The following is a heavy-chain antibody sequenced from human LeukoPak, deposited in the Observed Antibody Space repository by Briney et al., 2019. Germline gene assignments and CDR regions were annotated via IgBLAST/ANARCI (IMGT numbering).Heavy chain of an antibody. CDR2: ISYDGSNK. D-gene: IGHD4-17*01. CDR3: AKGLGTTVTTGYFDY. J-gene: IGHJ4*02. V-gene: IGHV3-30*04. CDR1: GFTFSSYA. Sequence: PGGSLRLSCAASGFTFSSYAMHWVRQAPGKGLEWVAVISYDGSNKYYADSVKGRFTISRDNSKNTLYLQMNSLRAEDTAVYYCAKGLGTTVTTGYFDYWGQGTLVTVSS.